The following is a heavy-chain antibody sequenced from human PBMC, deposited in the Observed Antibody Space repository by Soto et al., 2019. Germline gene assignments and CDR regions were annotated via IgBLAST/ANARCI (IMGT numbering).Heavy chain of an antibody. CDR2: ISAYNGNT. V-gene: IGHV1-18*01. J-gene: IGHJ6*04. D-gene: IGHD6-13*01. CDR1: GYTFTSYG. Sequence: ASVKVSCKASGYTFTSYGISWVRQAPGQGLEWMGWISAYNGNTNYAQKLQGWVTMTRDTSISTAYMELSRLRSDDTAVYYCARGDSSSPGGMDVWGKGTTVTVSS. CDR3: ARGDSSSPGGMDV.